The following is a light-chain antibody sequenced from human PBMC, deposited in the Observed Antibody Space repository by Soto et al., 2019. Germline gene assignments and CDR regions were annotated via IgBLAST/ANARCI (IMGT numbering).Light chain of an antibody. V-gene: IGLV2-8*01. CDR2: EVS. CDR1: SRDVGGYNY. Sequence: QSVLTQPPSASGSPGQSVTISCTGTSRDVGGYNYVSWYQQHPGKAPKLMIYEVSKRPSGVPDRFSGSKSGNTASLTVSGLQAEDEADYYCSSYAGSNNWRVVFGGGTKLTVL. CDR3: SSYAGSNNWRVV. J-gene: IGLJ2*01.